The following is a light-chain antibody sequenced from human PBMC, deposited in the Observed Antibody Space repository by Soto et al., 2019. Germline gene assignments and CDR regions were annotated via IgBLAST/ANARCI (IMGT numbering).Light chain of an antibody. CDR2: DVT. V-gene: IGLV2-23*02. J-gene: IGLJ1*01. Sequence: QSALTQPASVSGSPGQSITISCTGTSSDVGSYNVVSWYQHHPGKAPKLMTYDVTKRPSGVSNRFSGSKSGNTASLTISGLQAEDEADYYCCSYAGSSTYVFGTGTKLTVL. CDR1: SSDVGSYNV. CDR3: CSYAGSSTYV.